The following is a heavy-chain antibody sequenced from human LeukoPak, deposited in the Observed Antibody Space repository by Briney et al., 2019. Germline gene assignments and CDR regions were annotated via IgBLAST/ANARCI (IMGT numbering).Heavy chain of an antibody. CDR3: ARGDSDHYITLDY. D-gene: IGHD4-17*01. CDR2: ISRSSDAI. J-gene: IGHJ4*02. Sequence: GGSLRLSCAASGFNLSAYSMNWVRQAPGKGLEWASYISRSSDAIYDADSVKGRFTISRDNAKNLLFLQMSSLGVEDTALYYCARGDSDHYITLDYWGQGTLVTVSS. V-gene: IGHV3-48*01. CDR1: GFNLSAYS.